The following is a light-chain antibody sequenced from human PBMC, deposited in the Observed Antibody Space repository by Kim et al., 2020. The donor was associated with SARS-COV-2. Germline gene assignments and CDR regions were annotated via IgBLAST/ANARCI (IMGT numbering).Light chain of an antibody. V-gene: IGKV3-20*01. J-gene: IGKJ4*01. Sequence: EIVLTQSPGTLSLSPGERATLSCRASQSVSSSYLAWYQQKPGQAPRLLIYGASSRATGIPDRFSGSGSGTDFTLTINRLEPEDFAVYYCQQYCSSPLTFGGGTKVEIK. CDR1: QSVSSSY. CDR3: QQYCSSPLT. CDR2: GAS.